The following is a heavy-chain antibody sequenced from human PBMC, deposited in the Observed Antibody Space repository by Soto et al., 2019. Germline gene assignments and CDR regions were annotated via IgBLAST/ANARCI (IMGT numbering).Heavy chain of an antibody. V-gene: IGHV4-30-4*01. CDR2: IYYSGGT. CDR1: GGSISSGYYY. D-gene: IGHD3-16*01. J-gene: IGHJ4*02. CDR3: ARGGGRPRHFDY. Sequence: SETLSLTCTVSGGSISSGYYYWSWIRQPPGKGLEWIGYIYYSGGTYYNPSLKSRVTISVDTSKNQFSLKLSSVIAADTAVYYCARGGGRPRHFDYWGQGTLVTV.